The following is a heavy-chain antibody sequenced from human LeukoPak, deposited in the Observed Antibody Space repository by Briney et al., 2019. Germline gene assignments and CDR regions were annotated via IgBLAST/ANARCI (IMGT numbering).Heavy chain of an antibody. J-gene: IGHJ3*02. Sequence: SETLSLTCTVSGGSISSYYWSWIRQPPGKGLEWIGYIYYSGSTNYNPSLKSRVTISVDTSKNQFSLKLSSVTAADTAVYYCARRRDYYDSIPYAFDIWGQGTMVTVSS. CDR1: GGSISSYY. D-gene: IGHD3-22*01. V-gene: IGHV4-59*08. CDR2: IYYSGST. CDR3: ARRRDYYDSIPYAFDI.